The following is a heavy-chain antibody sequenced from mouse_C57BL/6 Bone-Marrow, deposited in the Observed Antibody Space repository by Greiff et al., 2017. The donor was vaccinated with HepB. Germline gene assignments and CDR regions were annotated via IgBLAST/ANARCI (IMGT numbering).Heavy chain of an antibody. J-gene: IGHJ1*03. CDR3: APYYCGGSHWYFDV. Sequence: QVPLQASGPELVNPGASVKISCKASGYAFSSSWMHWVKQRPGKGLEWIGRIYPGDGDTNYNGKFKGKATLTAEKSSSKGYMQLSSLTSEDSAVYFCAPYYCGGSHWYFDVWGTGTTVTVSS. D-gene: IGHD1-1*01. V-gene: IGHV1-82*01. CDR1: GYAFSSSW. CDR2: IYPGDGDT.